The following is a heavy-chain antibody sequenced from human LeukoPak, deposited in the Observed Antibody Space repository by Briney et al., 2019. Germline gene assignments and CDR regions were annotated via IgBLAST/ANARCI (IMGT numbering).Heavy chain of an antibody. V-gene: IGHV4-59*01. CDR2: IYYSGST. CDR1: GGSISSYY. CDR3: ARSDYYDSSGYFDY. Sequence: SETLSLTCTVSGGSISSYYWSWIRQPPGKGLEWIGYIYYSGSTNYNPSLKSRVTISVDTSKNQFSLELSSVTAADTAVYYCARSDYYDSSGYFDYWGQGPLVTVSS. J-gene: IGHJ4*02. D-gene: IGHD3-22*01.